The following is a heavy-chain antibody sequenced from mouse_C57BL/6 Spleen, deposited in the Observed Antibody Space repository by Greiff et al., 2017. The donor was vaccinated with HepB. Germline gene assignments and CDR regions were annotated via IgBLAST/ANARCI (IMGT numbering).Heavy chain of an antibody. D-gene: IGHD1-1*01. CDR1: GYTFTSYW. CDR3: TRSMGTVVAPYAMDY. CDR2: IYPGNSDT. V-gene: IGHV1-5*01. Sequence: EVQLQQSGTVLARPGASVKMSCKTSGYTFTSYWMHWVKQRPGQGLEWIGAIYPGNSDTSYNQKFKGKAKLTAVTSASTAYMELSSLTNEDSAVYYCTRSMGTVVAPYAMDYWGQGTSVTVSS. J-gene: IGHJ4*01.